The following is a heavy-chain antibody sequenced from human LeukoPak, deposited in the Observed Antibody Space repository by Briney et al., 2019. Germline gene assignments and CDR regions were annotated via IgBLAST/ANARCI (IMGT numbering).Heavy chain of an antibody. V-gene: IGHV1-8*01. CDR1: GYTFTSYD. D-gene: IGHD6-25*01. CDR3: AASTIAAFSDY. Sequence: ASVKVSCRASGYTFTSYDINWVRQATGQGLEWMGWMNPNSGNTGYAQKFQGRVTLTRDTSISTAYMELSSLRSEDTAVYYCAASTIAAFSDYWGQGTLVTVSS. CDR2: MNPNSGNT. J-gene: IGHJ4*02.